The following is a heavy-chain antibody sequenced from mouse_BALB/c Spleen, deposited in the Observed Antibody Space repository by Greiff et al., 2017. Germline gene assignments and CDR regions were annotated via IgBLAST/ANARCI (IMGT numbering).Heavy chain of an antibody. CDR1: GFDFSRYW. CDR3: ARPLMTTVVAELRWYFDV. J-gene: IGHJ1*01. D-gene: IGHD1-1*01. CDR2: INPDSSTI. V-gene: IGHV4-1*02. Sequence: EVQLQESGGGLVQPGGSLKLSCAASGFDFSRYWMSWVRQAPGKGLEWIGEINPDSSTINYTPSLKDKFIISRDNAKNTLYLQMSKVRSEDTALYYCARPLMTTVVAELRWYFDVWGAGTTVTVSS.